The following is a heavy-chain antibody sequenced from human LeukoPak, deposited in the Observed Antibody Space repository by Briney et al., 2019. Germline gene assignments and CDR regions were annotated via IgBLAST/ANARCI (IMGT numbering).Heavy chain of an antibody. D-gene: IGHD1-26*01. CDR1: GYTFTSYG. J-gene: IGHJ4*02. Sequence: ASVKVSCKASGYTFTSYGISWVRQAPGQGLEWMGCISAYNGNTNYAQKLQGRVTMTTDTSTSTAYMELRSLRSDDTAVYYCARDRSGSYYLPFDYWGQGTLVTVSS. V-gene: IGHV1-18*01. CDR2: ISAYNGNT. CDR3: ARDRSGSYYLPFDY.